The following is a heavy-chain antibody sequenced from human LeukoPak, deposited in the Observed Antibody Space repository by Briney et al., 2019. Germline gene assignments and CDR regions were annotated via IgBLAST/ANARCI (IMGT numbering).Heavy chain of an antibody. CDR3: ARAGDTVYYFDY. J-gene: IGHJ4*02. CDR1: GDSISSDH. CDR2: SGST. V-gene: IGHV4-59*01. D-gene: IGHD2-21*02. Sequence: SETLSFNCTVSGDSISSDHWRWIRQPPGKGLEWIGYSGSTNYNPSLKSRVTISVDTAKNQFSLKLTSVTTADTAVYFCARAGDTVYYFDYWGQGTLVIVSA.